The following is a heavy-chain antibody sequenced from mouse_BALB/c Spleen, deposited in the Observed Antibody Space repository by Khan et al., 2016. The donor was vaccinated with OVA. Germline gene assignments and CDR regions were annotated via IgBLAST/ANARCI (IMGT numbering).Heavy chain of an antibody. D-gene: IGHD2-4*01. J-gene: IGHJ1*01. Sequence: EVELVESGGGLVQPGGSRKLSCAASGFTFSTFGMHWVRQAPEKGLEWVAYISFGSATIYYADTVKGRFTISRDNPKNTLFLQMTSLRSEETAIYYCARSMITTWYFDVWGAGTTVTVSS. V-gene: IGHV5-17*02. CDR2: ISFGSATI. CDR1: GFTFSTFG. CDR3: ARSMITTWYFDV.